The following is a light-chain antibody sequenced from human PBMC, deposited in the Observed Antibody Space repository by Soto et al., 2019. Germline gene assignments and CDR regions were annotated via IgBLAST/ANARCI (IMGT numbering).Light chain of an antibody. V-gene: IGKV3-11*01. J-gene: IGKJ4*01. CDR1: QSGSNY. CDR3: QQRDRWPLT. CDR2: DAS. Sequence: DIMLTQSPATLALSPGGRATLSCRASQSGSNYLAWYQQKPGQATRLHIYDASNRAPGIPASFSGSGSATDSTLTISSLEPEDSAVYCCQQRDRWPLTFGGGTKVVIK.